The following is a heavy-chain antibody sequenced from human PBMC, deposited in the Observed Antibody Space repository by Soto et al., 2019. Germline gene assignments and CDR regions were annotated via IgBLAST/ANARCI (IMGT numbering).Heavy chain of an antibody. Sequence: GGSLRLSCAASGFTVSSNYMSWVRQAPGKGLEWVSGIYSGGSTYYADSVKGRFTISRDNSKNTLYLQMNSLRAEDTAVYYCARDVVVITNKYYYYGMDVWGHGTTVTVSS. V-gene: IGHV3-53*01. J-gene: IGHJ6*02. CDR1: GFTVSSNY. CDR3: ARDVVVITNKYYYYGMDV. CDR2: IYSGGST. D-gene: IGHD3-22*01.